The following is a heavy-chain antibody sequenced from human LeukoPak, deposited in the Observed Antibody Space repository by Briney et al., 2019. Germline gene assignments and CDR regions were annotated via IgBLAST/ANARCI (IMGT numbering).Heavy chain of an antibody. J-gene: IGHJ5*02. CDR2: ICYSGST. CDR1: GFSISSYY. Sequence: PSATLSLSCTVSGFSISSYYWSWIRQPPGKGLEWIGYICYSGSTNYNPSLKSRVTISVDTSKNQFSLKLSSVTAADTAVYYCARVRTGHNWFDPWGQGTLVTVSS. V-gene: IGHV4-59*01. D-gene: IGHD3/OR15-3a*01. CDR3: ARVRTGHNWFDP.